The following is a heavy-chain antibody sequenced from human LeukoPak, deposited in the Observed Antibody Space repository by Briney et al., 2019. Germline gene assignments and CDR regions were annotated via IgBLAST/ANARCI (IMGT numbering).Heavy chain of an antibody. Sequence: GGSLRLSCAASGFTFSSYSMNWVRQAPGKGLEWVSSISSSSYIYYADSVKGRFTISRDNAKNSLYLQMNSLRAEDTAVYYCARYSSSTFDAFDIWGQGTMVTVSS. CDR2: ISSSSYI. CDR1: GFTFSSYS. J-gene: IGHJ3*02. D-gene: IGHD6-13*01. V-gene: IGHV3-21*01. CDR3: ARYSSSTFDAFDI.